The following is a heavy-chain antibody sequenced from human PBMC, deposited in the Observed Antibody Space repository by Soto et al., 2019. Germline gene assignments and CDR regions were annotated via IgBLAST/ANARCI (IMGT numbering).Heavy chain of an antibody. CDR2: IIPIFGTA. V-gene: IGHV1-69*13. J-gene: IGHJ6*02. CDR1: GGTFSSYA. Sequence: SVKVSCKASGGTFSSYAISWVRQAPGQGLEWMGGIIPIFGTANYAQKFQGRVTITADESTSTAYMELSSLRSEDTAVYYCARDWEYYYDSSGDTPYYYGMDVWG. D-gene: IGHD3-22*01. CDR3: ARDWEYYYDSSGDTPYYYGMDV.